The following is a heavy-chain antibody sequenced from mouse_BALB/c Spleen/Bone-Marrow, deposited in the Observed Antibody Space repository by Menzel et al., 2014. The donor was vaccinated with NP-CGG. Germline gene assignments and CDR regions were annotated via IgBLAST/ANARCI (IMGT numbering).Heavy chain of an antibody. V-gene: IGHV5-12-2*01. CDR1: GFTFSSYT. Sequence: DVHLVESGGNLVQPGGSLKLSCAASGFTFSSYTMSWARQTPEERLEWVAYISNGGGSTYYPDTVKGRFTISRDNATNTLYLQMSSLKSEDTAMYYCARQSYEGFAYWGQGTLVTVSA. CDR3: ARQSYEGFAY. J-gene: IGHJ3*01. D-gene: IGHD2-3*01. CDR2: ISNGGGST.